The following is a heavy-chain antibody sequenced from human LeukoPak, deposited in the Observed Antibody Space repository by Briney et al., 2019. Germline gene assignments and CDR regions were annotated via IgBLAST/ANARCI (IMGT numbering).Heavy chain of an antibody. CDR3: ARAYSSSWYARDGNYFDY. V-gene: IGHV4-4*07. Sequence: SETLSLTCTVSGGSISSYYWSWIRQPAGKGLEWIGRIYTSGSTNYNPSLKSRVTMSVDTSKNQFSLKLSSVTAADTAVYYCARAYSSSWYARDGNYFDYWGQGTLVTVSS. D-gene: IGHD6-13*01. J-gene: IGHJ4*02. CDR2: IYTSGST. CDR1: GGSISSYY.